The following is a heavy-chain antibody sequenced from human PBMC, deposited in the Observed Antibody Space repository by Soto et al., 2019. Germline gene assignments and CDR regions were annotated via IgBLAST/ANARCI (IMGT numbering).Heavy chain of an antibody. V-gene: IGHV1-3*05. CDR3: ARGPPGWFDP. J-gene: IGHJ5*02. Sequence: QVQLVQSGAEEKKPGASVKVSCKASGYTFTSYAMHWVRQAPGQRLEWMGWINAGNGNTKYSQKFQGRVTITRDTSASTVYVWVSSLRSEGTAVDYCARGPPGWFDPGGQGAVFTVTS. CDR2: INAGNGNT. CDR1: GYTFTSYA.